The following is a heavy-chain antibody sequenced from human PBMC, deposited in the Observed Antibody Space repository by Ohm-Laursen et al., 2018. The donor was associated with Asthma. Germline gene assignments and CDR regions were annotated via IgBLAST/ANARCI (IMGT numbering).Heavy chain of an antibody. J-gene: IGHJ3*02. CDR1: GGSISSYY. Sequence: SETLSLTCTVSGGSISSYYWSWIRQPPGKGLEWIGYIYYSGSTNYNPSLKSRVTISVDTSKNQFSLKLSSVTAADTAVYYCARVCGGDCYARGAFDIWGQGTMVTVSS. CDR2: IYYSGST. V-gene: IGHV4-59*08. CDR3: ARVCGGDCYARGAFDI. D-gene: IGHD2-21*01.